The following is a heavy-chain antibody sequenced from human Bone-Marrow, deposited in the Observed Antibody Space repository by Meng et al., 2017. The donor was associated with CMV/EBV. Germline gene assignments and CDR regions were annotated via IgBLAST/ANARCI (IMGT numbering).Heavy chain of an antibody. Sequence: SCKASGGTFSSYTISWVRQAPGKGLEWVSVIYSGGSTYYADSVKGRFTISRDNSKNTLYLQMNSLRAEDTAVYYCARDNIVVVPAAITYYYYYGMDVWGQGTTVTVSS. D-gene: IGHD2-2*02. J-gene: IGHJ6*02. CDR2: IYSGGST. CDR3: ARDNIVVVPAAITYYYYYGMDV. CDR1: GGTFSSYT. V-gene: IGHV3-53*01.